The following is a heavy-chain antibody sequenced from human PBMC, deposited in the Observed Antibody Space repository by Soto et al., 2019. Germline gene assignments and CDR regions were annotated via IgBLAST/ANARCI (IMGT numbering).Heavy chain of an antibody. J-gene: IGHJ5*02. CDR1: GGTFSSYA. Sequence: QVQLVQSGAEVKKPGSSVKVSCKASGGTFSSYAISWVRQAPGQGLGWMGGSISIFGTANYAQKFQGRVTITADESTITAYMELSSLRSDDTAVYYCARVGGRSASYFYWGRKFNPWGQGNLVTVSS. D-gene: IGHD1-26*01. CDR2: SISIFGTA. V-gene: IGHV1-69*01. CDR3: ARVGGRSASYFYWGRKFNP.